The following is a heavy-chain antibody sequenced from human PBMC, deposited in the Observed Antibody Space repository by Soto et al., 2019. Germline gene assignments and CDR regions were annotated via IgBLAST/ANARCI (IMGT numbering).Heavy chain of an antibody. CDR3: ASGTGNWFDP. V-gene: IGHV4-30-2*01. D-gene: IGHD1-1*01. J-gene: IGHJ5*02. CDR2: IYHSGST. Sequence: QVQLQESGPGLAKPSQTLSLTCAVSGGSISSGGYSWSWIRQPPGKGLEWIGYIYHSGSTYYNPSLKSRVTISVDRSKNQFSLKLSSVTAADTAVYYCASGTGNWFDPWGQGTLVTVSS. CDR1: GGSISSGGYS.